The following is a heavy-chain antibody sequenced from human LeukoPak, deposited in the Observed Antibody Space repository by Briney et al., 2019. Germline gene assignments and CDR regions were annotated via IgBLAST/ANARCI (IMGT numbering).Heavy chain of an antibody. J-gene: IGHJ5*02. CDR3: ARDRLWFGELFSYNWFDP. CDR1: GYSISSGYY. CDR2: IYNSGST. V-gene: IGHV4-38-2*02. D-gene: IGHD3-10*01. Sequence: SETLSLTCTVSGYSISSGYYWGWIRQPPGKGLEWIGSIYNSGSTYYNPSLKSRVTISVDTSKNQFSLKLSSVTAADTAVYYCARDRLWFGELFSYNWFDPWGQGTLVTVSS.